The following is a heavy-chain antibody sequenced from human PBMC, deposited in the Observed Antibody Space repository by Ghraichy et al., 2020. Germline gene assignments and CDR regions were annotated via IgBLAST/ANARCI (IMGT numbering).Heavy chain of an antibody. J-gene: IGHJ4*02. V-gene: IGHV4-39*01. CDR1: GGSISSSSYY. CDR2: IYYTGST. D-gene: IGHD6-6*01. Sequence: SETLSLTCPVSGGSISSSSYYWGWIRQPPGKGLEWIGSIYYTGSTFYNPSLKSLVTISVDTSKNQFSLKLSSVTAADTAVYYCSAVPPPSYYFDYWGQGVLVTVSS. CDR3: SAVPPPSYYFDY.